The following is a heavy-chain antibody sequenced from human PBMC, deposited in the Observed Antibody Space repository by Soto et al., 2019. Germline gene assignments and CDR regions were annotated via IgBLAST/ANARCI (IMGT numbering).Heavy chain of an antibody. V-gene: IGHV3-33*01. CDR1: GFTFSSYG. CDR3: ARVGRYCSGGSCYPTRVDYGMDV. CDR2: IWYDGSNK. J-gene: IGHJ6*02. D-gene: IGHD2-15*01. Sequence: GSLRLSCAASGFTFSSYGMHWVRQAPGKGLEWVAVIWYDGSNKYYADSVKGRFTISRDNSKNTLYLQMNGLRAEDTAVYYCARVGRYCSGGSCYPTRVDYGMDVWGQGTTVTVSS.